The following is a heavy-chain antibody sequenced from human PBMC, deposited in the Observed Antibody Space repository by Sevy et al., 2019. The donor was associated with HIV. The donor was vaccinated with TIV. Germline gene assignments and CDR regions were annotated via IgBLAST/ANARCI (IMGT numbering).Heavy chain of an antibody. CDR3: ARGKHITDYYGSFDY. CDR1: GFTVSSNF. CDR2: IYIGGTT. Sequence: GGSLRLSCAASGFTVSSNFMSWVRQAPGKGLEWVSVIYIGGTTYYADSVKGRFTISRDSSKNTLYLQMNSLRAEDTAVYYCARGKHITDYYGSFDYWGQGTLVTVSS. D-gene: IGHD1-26*01. V-gene: IGHV3-53*01. J-gene: IGHJ4*02.